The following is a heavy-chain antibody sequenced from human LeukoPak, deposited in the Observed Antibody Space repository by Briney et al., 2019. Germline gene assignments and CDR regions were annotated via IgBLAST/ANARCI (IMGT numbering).Heavy chain of an antibody. V-gene: IGHV1-46*01. CDR1: GYTFTSYY. D-gene: IGHD6-13*01. J-gene: IGHJ4*02. CDR2: INPIGGST. CDR3: ARDLYPMGEQQLVYFDY. Sequence: ASVKVSCKASGYTFTSYYMHWVRQAPGQGLEWMGIINPIGGSTSYAQKFQGRVTMTRDMSTSTVYMELSSLRSEDTAVYYCARDLYPMGEQQLVYFDYWGQGTLVTVSS.